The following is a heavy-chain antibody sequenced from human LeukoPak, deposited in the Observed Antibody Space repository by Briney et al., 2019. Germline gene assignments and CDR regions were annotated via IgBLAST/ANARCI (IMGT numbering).Heavy chain of an antibody. V-gene: IGHV3-48*01. Sequence: GGSLRLSCAASGFTFSSYSMNWVRQAPGKGLEWVSYISSSSSTIYYADSVKGRFTISRDNAKNSLYLQMNSLRAEDTAVHYCARDALIVVVPAAILGWFDPWGQGTLVTVSS. J-gene: IGHJ5*02. CDR1: GFTFSSYS. CDR3: ARDALIVVVPAAILGWFDP. D-gene: IGHD2-2*02. CDR2: ISSSSSTI.